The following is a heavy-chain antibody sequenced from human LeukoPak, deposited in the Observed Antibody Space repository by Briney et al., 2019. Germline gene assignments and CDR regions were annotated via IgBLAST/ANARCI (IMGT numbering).Heavy chain of an antibody. J-gene: IGHJ4*02. V-gene: IGHV1-2*02. CDR2: INPDSGGT. CDR3: ARDQASY. CDR1: GYTFNDYY. Sequence: ASVKVSCKASGYTFNDYYMHWVRQAPGQGLEWMGRINPDSGGTDYAQKFQGRVTMTRNTSISTAYMDLSRLRSDDTAVYYCARDQASYWGQGTLVTVSS.